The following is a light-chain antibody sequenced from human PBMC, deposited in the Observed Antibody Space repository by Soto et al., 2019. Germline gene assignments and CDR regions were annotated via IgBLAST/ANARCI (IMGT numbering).Light chain of an antibody. J-gene: IGKJ1*01. V-gene: IGKV3-20*01. Sequence: EIVLTQSPGTLSLSPGDRATLSCRASQSVSSNFLAWYQQKPGQAPRLVISDTSDRATGIPDRFSGSGSVTDFTLTIRRLEPEDFAVYYWQQYDTPCTFGQGTKVEIK. CDR1: QSVSSNF. CDR2: DTS. CDR3: QQYDTPCT.